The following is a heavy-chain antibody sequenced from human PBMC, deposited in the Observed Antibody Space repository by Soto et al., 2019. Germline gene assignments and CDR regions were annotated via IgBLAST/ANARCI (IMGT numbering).Heavy chain of an antibody. D-gene: IGHD2-2*01. CDR3: TTGYYSSTSCHMAFEY. CDR2: IKSKTDGGTT. V-gene: IGHV3-15*01. Sequence: VGSLRLSCASSVFTFSNAWMSCVRHAPGKWLEWVGRIKSKTDGGTTDYAAPVKGRFTISRDDSKNTLYLQMNSLKTEDTAVYYCTTGYYSSTSCHMAFEYWGQRTLVSVSS. CDR1: VFTFSNAW. J-gene: IGHJ4*02.